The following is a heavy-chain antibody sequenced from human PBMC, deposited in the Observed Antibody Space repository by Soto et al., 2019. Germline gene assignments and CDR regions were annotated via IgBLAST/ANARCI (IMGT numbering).Heavy chain of an antibody. CDR1: GFIFSNYY. Sequence: QVPLVESGGGLVKSGGSLRLSCAASGFIFSNYYLTWIRQAPGRGLEWISYISSSGSTTDYADSVKGRFTISRDNSKNSLYLQMDFLRADDTAVYYFAKGVAVSRYDSGLGIWCKGTKGSVSS. J-gene: IGHJ6*04. CDR2: ISSSGSTT. D-gene: IGHD6-19*01. V-gene: IGHV3-11*01. CDR3: AKGVAVSRYDSGLGI.